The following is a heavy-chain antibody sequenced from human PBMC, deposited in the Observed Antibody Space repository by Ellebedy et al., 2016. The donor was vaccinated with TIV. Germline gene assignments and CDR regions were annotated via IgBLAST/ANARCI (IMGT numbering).Heavy chain of an antibody. D-gene: IGHD4-11*01. CDR1: GGSVSGYY. CDR2: IHYSGST. V-gene: IGHV4-59*02. CDR3: ARVEDYIHDC. J-gene: IGHJ4*02. Sequence: MPSETLSLTCSVSGGSVSGYYWRWMRQSPGEGLEWIGYIHYSGSTTYNPSLKSRVSMSADTSTNQFFLNMNSVTAADTAVYYCARVEDYIHDCWGQGTLVTVSS.